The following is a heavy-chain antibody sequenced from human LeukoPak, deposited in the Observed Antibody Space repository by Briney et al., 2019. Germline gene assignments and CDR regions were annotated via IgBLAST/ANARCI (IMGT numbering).Heavy chain of an antibody. Sequence: TSETLSLTCTVSGGSISNSNWYLVWIRQPPGKGLEWIGSIYYTGYTYYNPSLKSRVTISVDTSRNQFSLNLNSVAAADTAIYYCVAGPNFGTFDYWGQGTLATVSS. V-gene: IGHV4-39*01. D-gene: IGHD3-16*01. J-gene: IGHJ4*02. CDR2: IYYTGYT. CDR3: VAGPNFGTFDY. CDR1: GGSISNSNWY.